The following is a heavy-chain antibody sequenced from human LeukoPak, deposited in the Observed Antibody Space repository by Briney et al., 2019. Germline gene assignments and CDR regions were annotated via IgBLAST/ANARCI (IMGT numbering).Heavy chain of an antibody. CDR1: GASISSYY. CDR2: ISYSGST. Sequence: PSETLSLTCIVSGASISSYYWSWIRQPPGKGLEWIGYISYSGSTNYNPSLKSRVTISVDTSKNQFSLKLSSVTAADTAVYYCAKETFAVDYWGQGTLVTVSS. J-gene: IGHJ4*02. V-gene: IGHV4-59*01. CDR3: AKETFAVDY.